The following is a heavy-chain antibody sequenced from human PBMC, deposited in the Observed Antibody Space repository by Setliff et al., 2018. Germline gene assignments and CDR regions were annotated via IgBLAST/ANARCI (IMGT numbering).Heavy chain of an antibody. CDR1: GYTFTTYY. J-gene: IGHJ4*02. CDR2: INTNTGNP. D-gene: IGHD3-3*01. Sequence: ASVKVSCKASGYTFTTYYMHWVRQAPGQGLEWMGWINTNTGNPTYAQGFTGRFVFSLDTPVSTAYLQISSLKAEDTAVYYCASARPHFGVVIRSPPDYWGQGTLVTVSS. V-gene: IGHV7-4-1*02. CDR3: ASARPHFGVVIRSPPDY.